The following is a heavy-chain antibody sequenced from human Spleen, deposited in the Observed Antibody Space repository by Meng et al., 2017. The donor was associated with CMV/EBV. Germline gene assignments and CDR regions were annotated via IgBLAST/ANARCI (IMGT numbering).Heavy chain of an antibody. CDR2: INHSGST. D-gene: IGHD2-2*02. V-gene: IGHV4-34*01. CDR1: GVSISSYY. J-gene: IGHJ6*02. CDR3: ARGFRYCSSTSCYRGIYYYYGMDV. Sequence: GSLRLSCTVSGVSISSYYWSWIRQPPGKGLEWIGEINHSGSTNYNPSLKSRVTISVDTSKNQFSLKLSSVTAADTAVYYCARGFRYCSSTSCYRGIYYYYGMDVWGQGTTVTVSS.